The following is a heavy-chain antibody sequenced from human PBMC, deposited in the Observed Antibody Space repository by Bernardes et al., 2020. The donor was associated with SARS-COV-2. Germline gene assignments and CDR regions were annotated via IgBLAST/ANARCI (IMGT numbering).Heavy chain of an antibody. CDR3: AKDKLSVVVPAATRRGGWFDP. CDR1: GFTFSSYA. J-gene: IGHJ5*02. D-gene: IGHD2-2*01. Sequence: GSLRLSCAASGFTFSSYAMSWVRQAPGKGLEWVSAISGSGGSTYYADSVKGRFTISRDNSKNTLYLQMNSLRAEDTAVYYCAKDKLSVVVPAATRRGGWFDPWGQGTLVTVSS. CDR2: ISGSGGST. V-gene: IGHV3-23*01.